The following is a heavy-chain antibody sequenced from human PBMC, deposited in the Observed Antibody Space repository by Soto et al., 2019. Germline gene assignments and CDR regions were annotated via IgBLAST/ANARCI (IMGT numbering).Heavy chain of an antibody. CDR3: ARLPPFSGGYYYYYMDV. CDR2: IYPGDSDT. CDR1: GYSFTSYW. V-gene: IGHV5-51*01. J-gene: IGHJ6*03. D-gene: IGHD2-15*01. Sequence: GESLKISCKGSGYSFTSYWIGWVRQMPGKGLEWMGIIYPGDSDTRYSPSFQGQVTISADKSISTAYLQWSSLKASDTAMYYCARLPPFSGGYYYYYMDVWGKGTTVTVPS.